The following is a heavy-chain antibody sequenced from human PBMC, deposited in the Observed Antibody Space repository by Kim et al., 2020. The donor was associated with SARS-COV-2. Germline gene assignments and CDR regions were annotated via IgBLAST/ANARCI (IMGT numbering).Heavy chain of an antibody. V-gene: IGHV3-30-3*01. CDR1: GFNFRNSA. CDR2: ISYDGSYK. D-gene: IGHD3-10*01. Sequence: GGSLRLSCADSGFNFRNSAMHWVRQAPGKGLEWVALISYDGSYKYDADSVKGRFTISRDNSMNTLYLQMNSLRPEDTAVYYCARSRAPRSAFESWGQGP. J-gene: IGHJ3*01. CDR3: ARSRAPRSAFES.